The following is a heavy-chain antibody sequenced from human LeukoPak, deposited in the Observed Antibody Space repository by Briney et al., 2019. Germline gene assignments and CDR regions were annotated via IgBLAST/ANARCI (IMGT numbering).Heavy chain of an antibody. V-gene: IGHV1-69*13. D-gene: IGHD2-2*01. J-gene: IGHJ5*02. Sequence: GASVKVSCKASGGTFSSYAISWVRQAPGQGLGWMGGIIPIFGTANYAQKFQGRVTITADESTSTAYMELSSLRSEDTAVYYCARSDLIVVVPNGWFDPWGQGTLVTVSS. CDR3: ARSDLIVVVPNGWFDP. CDR1: GGTFSSYA. CDR2: IIPIFGTA.